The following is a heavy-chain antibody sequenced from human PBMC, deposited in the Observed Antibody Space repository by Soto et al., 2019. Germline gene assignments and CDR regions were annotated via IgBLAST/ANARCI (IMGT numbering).Heavy chain of an antibody. Sequence: VGSLRLSCAASGFTFSDYYMSWIRQAPGKGLECISYISSSGNTVYYADSVEGRFTISRDNAQNSLYLQMNNLRAEDTAVYYCARDSRVYYGSGSSVDGWGQGTLVTVS. CDR1: GFTFSDYY. V-gene: IGHV3-11*01. J-gene: IGHJ4*02. D-gene: IGHD3-10*01. CDR2: ISSSGNTV. CDR3: ARDSRVYYGSGSSVDG.